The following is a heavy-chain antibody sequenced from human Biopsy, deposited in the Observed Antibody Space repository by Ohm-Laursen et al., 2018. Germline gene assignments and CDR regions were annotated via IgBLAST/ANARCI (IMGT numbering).Heavy chain of an antibody. V-gene: IGHV3-23*01. CDR3: AKDRWPHVVVVTTNFDS. CDR1: GFTFSSYA. J-gene: IGHJ4*02. D-gene: IGHD2-21*02. Sequence: SLRLSCTAFGFTFSSYAMNWVRQAPGKGLEWVSAITVSADTTYYADSVKGRFTISRDNSKNTLYLQMNSLRAEDTAVYYCAKDRWPHVVVVTTNFDSWGQGTLVTVSS. CDR2: ITVSADTT.